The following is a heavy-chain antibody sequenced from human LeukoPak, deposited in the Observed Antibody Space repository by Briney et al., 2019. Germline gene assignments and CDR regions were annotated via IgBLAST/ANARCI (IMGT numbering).Heavy chain of an antibody. Sequence: KPSETLSLTCAVYGGSFSGYYWSWIRQPPGKGLEWIGEINRSGSTNYNPSLKSRVTISVDTSKNQFSLKLSSVTAADTAVYYCARAEPDLFLEWLFWSPNYYYGMDVWGQGTTVTVSS. D-gene: IGHD3-3*01. CDR3: ARAEPDLFLEWLFWSPNYYYGMDV. CDR1: GGSFSGYY. J-gene: IGHJ6*02. CDR2: INRSGST. V-gene: IGHV4-34*01.